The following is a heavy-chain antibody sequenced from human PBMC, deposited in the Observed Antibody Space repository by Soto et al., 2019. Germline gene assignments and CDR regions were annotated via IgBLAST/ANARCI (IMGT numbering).Heavy chain of an antibody. CDR2: INPSGGST. Sequence: ASVKVSCKASGYTFTSYYMHWVRQAPGQGLEWMGIINPSGGSTSYAQKFQGRVTMTRDTSTSTVYMELGSLRSEDTAVYYCARDRNNLRFLEWLLPQYYYYYMDVWGKGTTVTVSS. CDR1: GYTFTSYY. D-gene: IGHD3-3*01. V-gene: IGHV1-46*03. CDR3: ARDRNNLRFLEWLLPQYYYYYMDV. J-gene: IGHJ6*03.